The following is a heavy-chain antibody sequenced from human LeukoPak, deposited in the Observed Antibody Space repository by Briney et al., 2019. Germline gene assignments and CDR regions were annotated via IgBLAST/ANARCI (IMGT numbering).Heavy chain of an antibody. CDR3: ARDSVEMATITLGDY. V-gene: IGHV4-4*07. CDR1: GGSISSHY. D-gene: IGHD5-24*01. CDR2: IYTSGST. J-gene: IGHJ4*02. Sequence: SETLSLTCTVSGGSISSHYWSWIRQPAGKGLEWIGRIYTSGSTNYNPSLKSRVTMSVDTSKNQFSLRLSSVTAADTAVYYCARDSVEMATITLGDYWGQGTLVTASS.